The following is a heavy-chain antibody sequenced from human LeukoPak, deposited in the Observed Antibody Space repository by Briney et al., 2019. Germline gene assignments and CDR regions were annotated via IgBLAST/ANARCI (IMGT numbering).Heavy chain of an antibody. J-gene: IGHJ6*04. CDR1: GFTFSSYA. Sequence: GRSLRLSCAASGFTFSSYAMHWVRQAPGKGLEWVAVISYDGSNKYHADSVKGRFTISRDNSKNTLYLQMNSLRAEDTAVYYCARVHRPYYYYGMDVWGKGTTVTVSS. CDR3: ARVHRPYYYYGMDV. V-gene: IGHV3-30*04. CDR2: ISYDGSNK.